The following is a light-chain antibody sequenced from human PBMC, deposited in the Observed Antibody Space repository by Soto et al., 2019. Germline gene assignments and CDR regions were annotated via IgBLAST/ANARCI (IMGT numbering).Light chain of an antibody. V-gene: IGKV3-20*01. CDR2: DAS. J-gene: IGKJ4*01. CDR3: QLFSSYPLT. Sequence: EFVLTQSPGTLSLSPGERATLSCRASQTVRNNYLAWYQQKPGQAPRLLIYDASSRATGIPDRFSGGGSGADLTLRISRLEPEDFAVYYCQLFSSYPLTFGGRGKVDI. CDR1: QTVRNNY.